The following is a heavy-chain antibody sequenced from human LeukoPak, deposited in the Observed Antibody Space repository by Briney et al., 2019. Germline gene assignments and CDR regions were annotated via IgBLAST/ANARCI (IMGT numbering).Heavy chain of an antibody. J-gene: IGHJ3*01. D-gene: IGHD6-6*01. CDR2: ISSSGTYV. V-gene: IGHV3-21*01. Sequence: GRSLRLSCAASGFTFSSYSMNWVRQAPGKGLEWVSSISSSGTYVYYADSVKGRFAISRDNAKNTLYLQMNTLRVEDTAVYYCARDHEDYSSSDAFDVWGQGTMVSVSS. CDR3: ARDHEDYSSSDAFDV. CDR1: GFTFSSYS.